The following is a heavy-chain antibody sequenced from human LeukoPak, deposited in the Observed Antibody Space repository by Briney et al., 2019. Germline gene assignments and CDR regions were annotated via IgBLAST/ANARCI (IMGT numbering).Heavy chain of an antibody. J-gene: IGHJ6*03. CDR1: GFTFSTYW. CDR3: ARAGSGSSWYEYYYYYMDV. Sequence: GGSLRLSCAASGFTFSTYWMTWVRQAPGKGLEWVANIKHDGSEKYYVDSVRGRFTISRDNAKNSLYLQMNSLRAEDTAVYYCARAGSGSSWYEYYYYYMDVWGKGTTVTVSS. D-gene: IGHD6-13*01. V-gene: IGHV3-7*01. CDR2: IKHDGSEK.